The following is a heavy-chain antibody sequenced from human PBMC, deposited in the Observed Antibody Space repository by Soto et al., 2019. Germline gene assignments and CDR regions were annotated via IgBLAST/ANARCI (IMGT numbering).Heavy chain of an antibody. Sequence: QVQLVESGGGVVQPGGSLRLSCAASGFTFSGYGMHWVRQSPGEGLEWVAILANDGSYQYYAGSVKGRFTSSRDNSKNPLYLQMDSLRPEDTAVYYCARSIGGSSYYPPDYWGQGTLVTVSS. CDR1: GFTFSGYG. V-gene: IGHV3-30*03. CDR3: ARSIGGSSYYPPDY. D-gene: IGHD2-15*01. J-gene: IGHJ4*02. CDR2: LANDGSYQ.